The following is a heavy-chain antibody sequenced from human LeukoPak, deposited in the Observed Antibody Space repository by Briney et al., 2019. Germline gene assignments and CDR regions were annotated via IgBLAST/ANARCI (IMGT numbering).Heavy chain of an antibody. CDR3: ARVRGQWLVQYYFDY. CDR2: IYHSGST. Sequence: SGTLSLTCAVSGGSISSSNWWSWVRQPPGKGLEWIGEIYHSGSTNYNPSLKSRVTISVGKSKNQFSLKLSSVTAADTAVYYCARVRGQWLVQYYFDYWGQGTLVTVSS. J-gene: IGHJ4*02. V-gene: IGHV4-4*02. D-gene: IGHD6-19*01. CDR1: GGSISSSNW.